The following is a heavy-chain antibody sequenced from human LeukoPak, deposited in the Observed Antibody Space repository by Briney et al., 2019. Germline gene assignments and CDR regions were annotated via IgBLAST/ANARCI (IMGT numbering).Heavy chain of an antibody. CDR3: VRGEAGGFDS. D-gene: IGHD2-21*01. J-gene: IGHJ4*02. Sequence: SETLSLTCAVSGYSISRGYYWGWVRQPPGKRPQWIGSVHESGSSYYNPSLKSRVTISLGTSQNQFSLTLTSVTAADSATYYCVRGEAGGFDSWGQGTLVTVSS. CDR1: GYSISRGYY. CDR2: VHESGSS. V-gene: IGHV4-38-2*01.